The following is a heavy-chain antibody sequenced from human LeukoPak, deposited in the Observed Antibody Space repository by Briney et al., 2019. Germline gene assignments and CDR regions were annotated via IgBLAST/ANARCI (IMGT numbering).Heavy chain of an antibody. CDR1: GGSISTYS. CDR2: IYYSGST. J-gene: IGHJ5*02. V-gene: IGHV4-59*01. D-gene: IGHD6-19*01. CDR3: ARAHSSGWPHMFDP. Sequence: SETLSLTCDVSGGSISTYSWTWIRQPPGKGLEWIGNIYYSGSTNYNPSLKSRVTISIDTSKNQFSLKVSSVTAADTAVYYCARAHSSGWPHMFDPWGQGTLVTVPS.